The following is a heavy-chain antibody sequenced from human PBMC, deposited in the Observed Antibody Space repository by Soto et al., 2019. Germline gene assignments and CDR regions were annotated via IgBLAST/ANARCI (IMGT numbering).Heavy chain of an antibody. D-gene: IGHD6-19*01. J-gene: IGHJ4*02. Sequence: GGSLRLSCAASGFTFSSYAMHWVRQAPGKGLEWVAVISYDGSNKYYADSVKGRFTISRDNSKNTLYLQMNSLRAEDTAVYYCAKDRGSYSSGWSDYWGQGTLVTVSS. CDR1: GFTFSSYA. V-gene: IGHV3-30*04. CDR2: ISYDGSNK. CDR3: AKDRGSYSSGWSDY.